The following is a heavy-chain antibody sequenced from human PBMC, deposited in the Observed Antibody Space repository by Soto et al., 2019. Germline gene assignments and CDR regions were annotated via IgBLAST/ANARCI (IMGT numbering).Heavy chain of an antibody. Sequence: ASVKVSCKASGGTFSSYTISWVRQAPGQGLEWMGWISAYNGNTNYAQKLQGRVTMTTDTSTSTAYMELSSLRSEDTAVYYCARERAVGIAVALYWFDPWGQGTLVTVSS. D-gene: IGHD6-19*01. CDR2: ISAYNGNT. J-gene: IGHJ5*02. CDR3: ARERAVGIAVALYWFDP. V-gene: IGHV1-18*01. CDR1: GGTFSSYT.